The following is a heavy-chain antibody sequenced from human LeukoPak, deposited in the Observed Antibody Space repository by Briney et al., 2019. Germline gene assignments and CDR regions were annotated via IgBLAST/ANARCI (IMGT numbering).Heavy chain of an antibody. CDR3: ARRGEAMDPFDY. V-gene: IGHV5-51*01. D-gene: IGHD5-18*01. Sequence: GEPLKISCKDSGYSFTSYWIGWVRQMPGKGLEWMGIIYPGDSDTRYSPSFQSQVTISADKSINTAYLQWSSLKASDTAIYYCARRGEAMDPFDYWGQGTLVTVSS. CDR2: IYPGDSDT. J-gene: IGHJ4*02. CDR1: GYSFTSYW.